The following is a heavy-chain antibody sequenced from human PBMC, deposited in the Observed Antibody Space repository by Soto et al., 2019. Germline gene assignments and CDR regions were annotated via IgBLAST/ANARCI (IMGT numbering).Heavy chain of an antibody. CDR1: GFTFSHYW. CDR3: AGTYGVGWFDT. Sequence: GGSLRLSCAASGFTFSHYWMHWVRQAPGKGLVWVSRISGDGRNTNYADSVKGRFTISRDNAKNTVYLQMNSLRVDDTAVYYCAGTYGVGWFDTWGHGTLVTVSS. J-gene: IGHJ5*01. V-gene: IGHV3-74*01. CDR2: ISGDGRNT. D-gene: IGHD1-26*01.